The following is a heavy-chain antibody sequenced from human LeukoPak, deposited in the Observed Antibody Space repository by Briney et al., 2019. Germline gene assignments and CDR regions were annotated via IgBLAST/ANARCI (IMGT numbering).Heavy chain of an antibody. D-gene: IGHD2-21*02. CDR2: IYYSGST. J-gene: IGHJ2*01. CDR1: GGSISSGDYY. CDR3: ASAYCGGDCTPYWYFDL. Sequence: SETLSLTCTVSGGSISSGDYYWSWIRQPPGKGLEWIGYIYYSGSTYYNPSLKSRVTISVDTSKNQFSLKLSSVTAADTAVYYCASAYCGGDCTPYWYFDLWGRGPLVTVSS. V-gene: IGHV4-30-4*08.